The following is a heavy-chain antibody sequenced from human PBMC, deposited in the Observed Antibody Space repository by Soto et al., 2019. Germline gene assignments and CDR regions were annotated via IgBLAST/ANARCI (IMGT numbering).Heavy chain of an antibody. Sequence: ASVKVSCKASGYTFTTYAMHWVRQAPGQRLEWMGWINPGNGNTKYSQKFQGWVTMTRDTSISTAYMELSRLRSDDTAVYYCARDGAAGTGSYYYYGMDVWGQGTTVTVSS. CDR2: INPGNGNT. V-gene: IGHV1-3*01. J-gene: IGHJ6*02. CDR1: GYTFTTYA. D-gene: IGHD6-13*01. CDR3: ARDGAAGTGSYYYYGMDV.